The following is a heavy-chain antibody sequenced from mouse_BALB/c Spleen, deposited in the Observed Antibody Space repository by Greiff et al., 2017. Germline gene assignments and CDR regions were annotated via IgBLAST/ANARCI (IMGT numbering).Heavy chain of an antibody. D-gene: IGHD2-4*01. CDR3: TRKGSTMITTFDY. Sequence: VQLQESGAELARPGASVKLSCKASGYTFTSYWMQWVTQRPGQGLEWIGAIYPGDGDTRYTQKFKGKATLTAVTSASTAYMELSSLTNEDSAVYYCTRKGSTMITTFDYWGQGTTLTVSA. CDR1: GYTFTSYW. V-gene: IGHV1-87*01. CDR2: IYPGDGDT. J-gene: IGHJ2*01.